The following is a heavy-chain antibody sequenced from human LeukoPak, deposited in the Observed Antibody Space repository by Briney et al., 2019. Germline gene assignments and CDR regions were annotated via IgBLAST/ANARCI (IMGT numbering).Heavy chain of an antibody. CDR3: ASSAIPGLSRGGDSSGYYD. J-gene: IGHJ4*02. Sequence: SETLSLTCAVSGGSISSSDWWSGVRQPPGKGLEWIGEIYHSGSTNYNPSLKSRVTISVDKFKNQFSLKLSSVTAADTAVYYCASSAIPGLSRGGDSSGYYDWSQGTLVTVSS. V-gene: IGHV4-4*02. D-gene: IGHD3-22*01. CDR2: IYHSGST. CDR1: GGSISSSDW.